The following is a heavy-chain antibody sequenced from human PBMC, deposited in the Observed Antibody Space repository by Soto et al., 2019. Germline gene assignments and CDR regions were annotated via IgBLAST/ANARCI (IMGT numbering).Heavy chain of an antibody. J-gene: IGHJ4*02. D-gene: IGHD4-17*01. CDR3: ARRLRGDYDYFDD. Sequence: PSETLSLTCTVSGGSISSSSYYWGWIRQPPGKGLEWIGSIYYSGSTYYNPSLKSRVTISVDTSKNQLSLKLSSVTAADTAVYYCARRLRGDYDYFDDWGQGTLVTVSS. CDR2: IYYSGST. CDR1: GGSISSSSYY. V-gene: IGHV4-39*01.